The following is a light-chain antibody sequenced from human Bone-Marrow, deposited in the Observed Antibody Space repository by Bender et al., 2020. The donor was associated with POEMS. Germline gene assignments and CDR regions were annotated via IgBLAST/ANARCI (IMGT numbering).Light chain of an antibody. Sequence: SYELTQPPSVSVSPGQTASITCSGDKLGEKFACWYQQKPGQSPVMVIYQDRKRPSGIPDRFSGSMSGTSASLAISGLHSEDEADYYCVAWDDTLNGWVFGGGTKLTV. CDR2: QDR. V-gene: IGLV3-1*01. J-gene: IGLJ2*01. CDR3: VAWDDTLNGWV. CDR1: KLGEKF.